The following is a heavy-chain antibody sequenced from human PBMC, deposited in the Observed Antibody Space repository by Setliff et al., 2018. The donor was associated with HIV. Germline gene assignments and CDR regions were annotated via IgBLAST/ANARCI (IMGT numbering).Heavy chain of an antibody. V-gene: IGHV4-38-2*01. Sequence: SETLSLTCVVSGDSISRSRYYWGWIRQPPGKGLEWIASTSHSGSTGYNPSLRSRVTISLDTSKNQVSLNMRSVTATDTGVYYCVTTDYSGYDSVGFDPGGQGTRVTVSS. J-gene: IGHJ5*02. CDR2: TSHSGST. CDR1: GDSISRSRYY. D-gene: IGHD5-12*01. CDR3: VTTDYSGYDSVGFDP.